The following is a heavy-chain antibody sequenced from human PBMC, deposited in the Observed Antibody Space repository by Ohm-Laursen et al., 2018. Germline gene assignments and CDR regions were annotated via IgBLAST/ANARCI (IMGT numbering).Heavy chain of an antibody. J-gene: IGHJ4*02. CDR2: MYATGSS. D-gene: IGHD3-9*01. CDR1: GDSINNYY. V-gene: IGHV4-4*07. CDR3: AVSEVRYSFTYLADF. Sequence: GTLSLTCTVSGDSINNYYWSWIRQPAGKGLEWIGRMYATGSSNYNPSLNSRVTMSVGTSRNQFSLKLTSVTAADTAVYYCAVSEVRYSFTYLADFWGQGTLVTVPS.